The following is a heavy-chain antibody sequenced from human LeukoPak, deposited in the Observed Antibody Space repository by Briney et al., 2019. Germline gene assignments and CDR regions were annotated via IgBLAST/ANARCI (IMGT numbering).Heavy chain of an antibody. CDR1: GGTFRSYA. D-gene: IGHD3-3*01. CDR3: ARSGRFLESYYFDY. V-gene: IGHV1-69*05. J-gene: IGHJ4*02. CDR2: IIPIFGTA. Sequence: SVKVSCKASGGTFRSYAISWVRQAPGQGLEWMGGIIPIFGTANYAQKFQGRVTITTDESTSTAYMELSSLRSEDTAVYYCARSGRFLESYYFDYWGQGTLVTLSS.